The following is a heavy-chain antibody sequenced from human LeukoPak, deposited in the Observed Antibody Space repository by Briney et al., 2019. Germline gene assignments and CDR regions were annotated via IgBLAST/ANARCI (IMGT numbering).Heavy chain of an antibody. CDR2: IKEDGSEE. Sequence: GGSLRLSCAASGFTFSSYSMNWVRQAPGKGLEGVAHIKEDGSEEYYVDSVKGRFTISRDNAKNSLYLQMNSLSGEDTAVYYCARVHWYFDLWGRGTLVTVSS. J-gene: IGHJ2*01. CDR1: GFTFSSYS. V-gene: IGHV3-7*04. CDR3: ARVHWYFDL.